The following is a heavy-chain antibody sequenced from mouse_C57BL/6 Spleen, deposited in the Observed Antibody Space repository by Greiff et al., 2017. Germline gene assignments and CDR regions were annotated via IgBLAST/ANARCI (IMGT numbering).Heavy chain of an antibody. D-gene: IGHD3-2*02. CDR1: GYAFSSYW. CDR2: MYPGDGDT. J-gene: IGHJ2*01. CDR3: ARGVRQLKECFDY. Sequence: QVQLKQSGAELVKPGASVKISCKASGYAFSSYWMNWVKQRPGKGLEWIGQMYPGDGDTNYNGKFKGKATLTADKSSSTAYMQLSSLTSEDSAVYFCARGVRQLKECFDYWGQGTTLTVSS. V-gene: IGHV1-80*01.